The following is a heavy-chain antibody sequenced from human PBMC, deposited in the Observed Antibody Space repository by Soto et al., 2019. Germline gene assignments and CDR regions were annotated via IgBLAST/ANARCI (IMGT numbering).Heavy chain of an antibody. Sequence: QVQLVQSGAEGKKPGASVKFSCKASGYTFTSYGISWVRQAPGQGLEWMGWISAYNGNTNYAQKLQGRVTMTTDTTTSTDYMEMRSMRYDDTAVYYCARESPPADYWGQGTLVTVSS. J-gene: IGHJ4*02. CDR2: ISAYNGNT. V-gene: IGHV1-18*01. CDR1: GYTFTSYG. CDR3: ARESPPADY.